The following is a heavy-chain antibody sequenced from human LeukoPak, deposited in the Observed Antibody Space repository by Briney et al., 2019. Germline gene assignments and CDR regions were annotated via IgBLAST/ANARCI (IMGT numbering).Heavy chain of an antibody. D-gene: IGHD2-2*01. V-gene: IGHV3-33*01. CDR1: GFTFSSHG. CDR2: IWYDGSKK. Sequence: GGSLRLSCAASGFTFSSHGMHWVRQAPGKGLGRVAVIWYDGSKKYYADSVKGRFTISRDNSKNTLYLQMNSLRAEDTAVYYCARGDIVVVPAAQIYYYYGMDVWGKGTTVTVSS. J-gene: IGHJ6*04. CDR3: ARGDIVVVPAAQIYYYYGMDV.